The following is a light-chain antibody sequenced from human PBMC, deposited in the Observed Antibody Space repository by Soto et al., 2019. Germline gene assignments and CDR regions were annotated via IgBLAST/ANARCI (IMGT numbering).Light chain of an antibody. J-gene: IGKJ4*01. CDR2: EAS. CDR1: QDICNY. Sequence: DIQMTQSPSSLSASLGDRVTIXXQASQDICNYLNWYQQKPGRAPKVXIYEASNLETGGPSMFSGSGSGTDFTFTISSLQPEDIATYYCQQYDNLPLTFGGGTKVDIK. V-gene: IGKV1-33*01. CDR3: QQYDNLPLT.